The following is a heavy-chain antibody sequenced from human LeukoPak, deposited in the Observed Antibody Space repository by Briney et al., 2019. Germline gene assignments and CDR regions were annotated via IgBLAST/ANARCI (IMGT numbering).Heavy chain of an antibody. J-gene: IGHJ3*02. Sequence: ASVNVSCKASGYTFTGYYMHWVPQAPGQGLESMGWINPNSGGTDSAQKSQGRVTMTRDTSISTAYMELSRLRSDDTAAYYCARGGNEDAFDSWGQGTMVTVSS. V-gene: IGHV1-2*02. CDR2: INPNSGGT. CDR1: GYTFTGYY. D-gene: IGHD4-23*01. CDR3: ARGGNEDAFDS.